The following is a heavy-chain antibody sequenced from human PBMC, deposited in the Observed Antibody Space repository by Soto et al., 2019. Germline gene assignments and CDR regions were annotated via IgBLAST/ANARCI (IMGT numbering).Heavy chain of an antibody. D-gene: IGHD6-19*01. Sequence: ASVKASCKASGYTYTGYYMHWVRQAPGQGLEWMGCINPNSGGTNYAQKFQGRVTMTRDTSISTAYMELSRLRSDDTAVYYCASDRRSGWKWSEPRGKGPLVTVSS. CDR2: INPNSGGT. J-gene: IGHJ5*02. V-gene: IGHV1-2*02. CDR3: ASDRRSGWKWSEP. CDR1: GYTYTGYY.